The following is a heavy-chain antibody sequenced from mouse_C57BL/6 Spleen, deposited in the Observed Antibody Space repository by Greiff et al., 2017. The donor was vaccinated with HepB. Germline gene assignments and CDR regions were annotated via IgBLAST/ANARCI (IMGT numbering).Heavy chain of an antibody. CDR1: GYTFTSYW. J-gene: IGHJ4*01. CDR2: IYPGSGST. Sequence: VQLQQPGAELVKPGASVKMSCKASGYTFTSYWITWVKQRPGQGLEWIGDIYPGSGSTNYNEKFKSKATLTVDTSSSTAYMQLSSLTSEDSAVYYCAAYYSNFFPMDYWGQGTSVTVSS. V-gene: IGHV1-55*01. CDR3: AAYYSNFFPMDY. D-gene: IGHD2-5*01.